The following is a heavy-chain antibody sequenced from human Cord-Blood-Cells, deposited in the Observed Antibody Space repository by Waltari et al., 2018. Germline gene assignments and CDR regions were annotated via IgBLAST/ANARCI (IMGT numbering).Heavy chain of an antibody. V-gene: IGHV1-69*01. J-gene: IGHJ4*02. CDR1: GDTFSSYA. Sequence: QVQLVQSGAEVKKPGSSVKVPCKASGDTFSSYAISWVRQAPGQGLEWMGGISPIFGTANYAQKFQGRVTITADESTSTAYMELSSLRSEDTAVYYCASMRVYYGSGSSHFDYWGQGTLVTVSS. D-gene: IGHD3-10*01. CDR2: ISPIFGTA. CDR3: ASMRVYYGSGSSHFDY.